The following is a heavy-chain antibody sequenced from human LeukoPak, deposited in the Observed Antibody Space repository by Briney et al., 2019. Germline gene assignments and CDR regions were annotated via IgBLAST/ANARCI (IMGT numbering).Heavy chain of an antibody. D-gene: IGHD1-1*01. J-gene: IGHJ5*02. CDR2: INHSGST. CDR1: GGSFSGYY. Sequence: SETLCLTCAVYGGSFSGYYWSWIRQPPGKGLEWIGEINHSGSTNYNPSLKSRVTISVDTSKNQFSLKLSSVTAADTAVYYCARAQERRGGRWFDPWGQGTLVTVSS. V-gene: IGHV4-34*01. CDR3: ARAQERRGGRWFDP.